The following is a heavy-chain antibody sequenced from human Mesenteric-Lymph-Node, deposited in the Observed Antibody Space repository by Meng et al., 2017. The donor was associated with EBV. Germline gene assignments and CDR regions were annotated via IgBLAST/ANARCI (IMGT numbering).Heavy chain of an antibody. CDR3: ARVSGPYYSPWFDP. CDR1: GDSVSSTRCY. J-gene: IGHJ5*02. Sequence: QGQLPASGPGLVKPSETLSLTCTFSGDSVSSTRCYWSWIRQPPGRGLEWIGYIFNSGSTNYNPSLRSRATISVDTSRNQFSLTLNSVTAADTAVYYCARVSGPYYSPWFDPWGQGSLVTVSS. V-gene: IGHV4-61*01. D-gene: IGHD2/OR15-2a*01. CDR2: IFNSGST.